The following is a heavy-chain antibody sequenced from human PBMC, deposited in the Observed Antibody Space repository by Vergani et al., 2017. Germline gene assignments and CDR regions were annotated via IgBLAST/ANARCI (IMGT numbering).Heavy chain of an antibody. D-gene: IGHD1-26*01. CDR1: GFTFSHTW. CDR2: IKSQVDGGTT. CDR3: TTHQVGGDFAGSTPDV. V-gene: IGHV3-15*01. J-gene: IGHJ3*01. Sequence: EVHLVESGGSVVKPGGSLRLSCAASGFTFSHTWMSWLRQSPGKGLEWLGRIKSQVDGGTTEFATPVKARFTISRDDSRDMVYLQLNDLKTEDTGIYYCTTHQVGGDFAGSTPDVWGQGTVVTVSS.